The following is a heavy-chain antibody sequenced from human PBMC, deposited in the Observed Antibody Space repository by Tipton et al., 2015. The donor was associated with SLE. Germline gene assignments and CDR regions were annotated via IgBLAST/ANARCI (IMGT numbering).Heavy chain of an antibody. CDR3: ARRTLAGIAVGGYFDY. D-gene: IGHD3-10*01. CDR2: IYYSGST. Sequence: TLSLTCTVSGGSVSSGSYYWSWIRQPPGKGLEWIGYIYYSGSTNYNPSLKSRVTISVDTSKNQFSLKLSSVTAADTAVYYCARRTLAGIAVGGYFDYWGQGTLVTVSS. V-gene: IGHV4-61*01. CDR1: GGSVSSGSYY. J-gene: IGHJ4*02.